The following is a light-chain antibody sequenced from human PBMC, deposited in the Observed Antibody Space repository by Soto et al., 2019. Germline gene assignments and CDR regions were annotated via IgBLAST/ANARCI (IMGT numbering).Light chain of an antibody. Sequence: DIQMTQSPSTLSASAGDRVTITCRTSQSIGSWLAWFQQRPGKAPKLLIYHSSTLESGVPSRFSGSGSGTHFTLTISSLQPEDFATYYCQQYNSYSQYTFGQGTKLEIK. J-gene: IGKJ2*01. CDR3: QQYNSYSQYT. V-gene: IGKV1-5*01. CDR1: QSIGSW. CDR2: HSS.